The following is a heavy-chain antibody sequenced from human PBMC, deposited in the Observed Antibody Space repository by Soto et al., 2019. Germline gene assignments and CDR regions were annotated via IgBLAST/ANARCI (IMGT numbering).Heavy chain of an antibody. CDR2: MNPNSGNT. D-gene: IGHD6-25*01. CDR3: ARCRRWQGRPFAP. J-gene: IGHJ5*02. V-gene: IGHV1-8*01. Sequence: QVQLVQSWAEVKKPGASVKVSCKASGYTFTSYDINWLRQATGQGLEWMGWMNPNSGNTGYAQKSQSRVTRTRNTSISTAYMELSSLRSEDTAVYYCARCRRWQGRPFAPRCQGTLVTVSS. CDR1: GYTFTSYD.